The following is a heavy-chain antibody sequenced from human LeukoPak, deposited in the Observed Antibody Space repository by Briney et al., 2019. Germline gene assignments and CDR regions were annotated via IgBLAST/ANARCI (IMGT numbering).Heavy chain of an antibody. CDR3: AKSWRWSYGSNPFDY. CDR2: ISGSGGST. Sequence: GGSLRLSCAASGFIFSSYAMSWVRQAPGKGLEWVSAISGSGGSTYYADSVKGRFTISRDNSKSTLYLQMNSLRAEDTAVYYCAKSWRWSYGSNPFDYWGQGTLVTVSS. CDR1: GFIFSSYA. D-gene: IGHD3-10*01. J-gene: IGHJ4*02. V-gene: IGHV3-23*01.